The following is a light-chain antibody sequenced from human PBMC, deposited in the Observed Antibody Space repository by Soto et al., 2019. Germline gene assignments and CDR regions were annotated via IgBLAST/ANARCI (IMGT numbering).Light chain of an antibody. CDR3: QQYKSYSPIT. V-gene: IGKV1-5*01. Sequence: IQMTQSPSTLSASVGDRVTITCRASQSILTLLAWYQQKPGKAPKLLIYDASNLQSGVPSRFSGSVSGTEFTLTISSLQPDDFATYYCQQYKSYSPITFGQGTRLEIK. J-gene: IGKJ5*01. CDR1: QSILTL. CDR2: DAS.